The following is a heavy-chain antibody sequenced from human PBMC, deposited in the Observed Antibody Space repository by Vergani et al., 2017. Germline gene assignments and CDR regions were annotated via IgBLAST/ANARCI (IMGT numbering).Heavy chain of an antibody. CDR3: AKDGPHIVVVTEGSAFDI. D-gene: IGHD2-21*02. Sequence: EVQLLESGGGLVQPGGSLRLSCAASGFTFSSYAMSWVRQAPGKGLEWVSAISGSGGSTYYADSVKGRFTISRDNSKNTLYLQMNSLRAEDTAVYYCAKDGPHIVVVTEGSAFDIWGKGQWSPSLQ. CDR2: ISGSGGST. V-gene: IGHV3-23*01. CDR1: GFTFSSYA. J-gene: IGHJ3*02.